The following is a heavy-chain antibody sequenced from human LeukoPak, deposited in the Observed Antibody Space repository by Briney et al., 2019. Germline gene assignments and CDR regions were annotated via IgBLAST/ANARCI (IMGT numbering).Heavy chain of an antibody. D-gene: IGHD3-22*01. J-gene: IGHJ4*02. CDR2: IYTSGST. CDR3: ARAVSYYDSSGYFDY. CDR1: GGSISSGSYY. Sequence: SQTLSLTCTVSGGSISSGSYYWSWIRQPAGKGLEWIGRIYTSGSTNYNPSLKSRVTISVDTSKNQFSLKLSSVTAADTAVYYCARAVSYYDSSGYFDYWGQGTLVTVSS. V-gene: IGHV4-61*02.